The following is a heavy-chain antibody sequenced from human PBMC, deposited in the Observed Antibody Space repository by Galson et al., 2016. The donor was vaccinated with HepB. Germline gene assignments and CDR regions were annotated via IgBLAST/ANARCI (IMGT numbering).Heavy chain of an antibody. D-gene: IGHD3-3*01. J-gene: IGHJ4*02. Sequence: SLRLSCAASGFIFSNYAMSWVRQAPGKGLEWVSGISGTGGSTYYVDSVKGRFTISRDSSKNTLYLQMSGLRAEDTAIYYCVKDRAGFFGVIGYFDFWGQGTLVTVSS. CDR1: GFIFSNYA. CDR2: ISGTGGST. V-gene: IGHV3-23*01. CDR3: VKDRAGFFGVIGYFDF.